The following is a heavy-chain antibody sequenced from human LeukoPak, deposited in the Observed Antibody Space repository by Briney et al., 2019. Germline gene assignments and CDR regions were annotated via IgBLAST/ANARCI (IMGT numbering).Heavy chain of an antibody. D-gene: IGHD4-23*01. CDR3: ARTTVVTPSFDY. CDR1: GYTFTSYG. J-gene: IGHJ4*02. V-gene: IGHV1-18*01. Sequence: APVKVSCKASGYTFTSYGISWVRQAPGQGLEWMGWISAYNGNTNYAQKLQGRVTMTTDTSTSTAYMELRSLRSDDTAVYYCARTTVVTPSFDYWGQGTLVTVSS. CDR2: ISAYNGNT.